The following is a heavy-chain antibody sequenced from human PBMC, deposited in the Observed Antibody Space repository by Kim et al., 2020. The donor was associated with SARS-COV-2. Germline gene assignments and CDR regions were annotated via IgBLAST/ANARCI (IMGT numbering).Heavy chain of an antibody. CDR1: GFTFGDYA. CDR2: IRSKAYGGTT. Sequence: GGSLRLSCTASGFTFGDYAMSWVRQAPGKGLEWVGFIRSKAYGGTTEYAASVNGRFTISRDDSKSIAYLQMNSLKTEDTAVYYCTRDSSLRGSYYFYFDYWGQGTLVTVSS. CDR3: TRDSSLRGSYYFYFDY. D-gene: IGHD2-15*01. J-gene: IGHJ4*02. V-gene: IGHV3-49*04.